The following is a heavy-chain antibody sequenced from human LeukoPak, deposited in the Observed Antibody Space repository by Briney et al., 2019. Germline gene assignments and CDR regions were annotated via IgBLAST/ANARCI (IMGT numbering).Heavy chain of an antibody. D-gene: IGHD4-17*01. CDR2: ISGSGGST. J-gene: IGHJ4*02. Sequence: GGTLRLSCAASGFTFSSYGRSWARQAPGKGLEWVSAISGSGGSTYFADSVKGRFTISRDISKNAVYLQMNSLRAEDTAVYYCARDSYGDANFDSWGQGTLVTVSS. V-gene: IGHV3-23*01. CDR1: GFTFSSYG. CDR3: ARDSYGDANFDS.